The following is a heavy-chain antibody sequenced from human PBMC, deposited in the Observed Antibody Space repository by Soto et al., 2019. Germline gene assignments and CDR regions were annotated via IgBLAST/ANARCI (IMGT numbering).Heavy chain of an antibody. J-gene: IGHJ4*02. V-gene: IGHV4-4*02. CDR2: IYHSGST. Sequence: QVQLQESGPGLVKPSGTLSLTCAVSGGSISSNNWWSWVRQPPGKGLEWIGEIYHSGSTNYNPSLKSRVGISVDKSKNQFSLKLSSVTAADTAVYYCARAFWSGYYIYFDYWGQGTLVTVSS. CDR1: GGSISSNNW. CDR3: ARAFWSGYYIYFDY. D-gene: IGHD3-3*01.